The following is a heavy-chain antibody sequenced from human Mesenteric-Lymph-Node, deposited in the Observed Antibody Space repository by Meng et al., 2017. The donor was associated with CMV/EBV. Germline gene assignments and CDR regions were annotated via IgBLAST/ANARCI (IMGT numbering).Heavy chain of an antibody. D-gene: IGHD5-18*01. V-gene: IGHV4-39*01. CDR3: ARHSALLVTNFGY. J-gene: IGHJ4*02. CDR2: IYYSGSTY. Sequence: QLQLQESGPGLVKPSETLSLTRTVSGGSISSSSYYWGWIRQPPGKGLEWIGYIYYSGSTYYYNPSLKTRVTISVDTSKNQFSLKLSSVTAADTAVYYCARHSALLVTNFGYWGQGTLVTVSS. CDR1: GGSISSSSYY.